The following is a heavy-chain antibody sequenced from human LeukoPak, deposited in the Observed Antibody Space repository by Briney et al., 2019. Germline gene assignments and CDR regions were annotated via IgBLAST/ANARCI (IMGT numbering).Heavy chain of an antibody. CDR3: ARDRGYSYDYDTFFDY. V-gene: IGHV1-18*01. J-gene: IGHJ4*02. CDR2: ISAYNGNT. D-gene: IGHD5-18*01. Sequence: ASVKVSCKASGGTFSSYAISWVRQAPGQGLEWMGWISAYNGNTNYAQKLQGRVTMTTDTSTSTAYMELRSLRSDDTAVYYCARDRGYSYDYDTFFDYWGQGTLVTVSS. CDR1: GGTFSSYA.